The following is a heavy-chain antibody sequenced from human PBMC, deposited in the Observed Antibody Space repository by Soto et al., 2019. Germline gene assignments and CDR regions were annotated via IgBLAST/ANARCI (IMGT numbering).Heavy chain of an antibody. CDR3: ARSDFWSGYLSSKYYMDV. CDR2: IHQDGSDK. V-gene: IGHV3-7*01. J-gene: IGHJ6*03. CDR1: GFTFDNYW. Sequence: GGSLRLSCAASGFTFDNYWMTWVRQAPGKGLEWVATIHQDGSDKYYVDSVKGRFTISRDNAKSSLYLQMDSLRVEDTAVYYCARSDFWSGYLSSKYYMDVWGKGTTVTVSS. D-gene: IGHD3-3*01.